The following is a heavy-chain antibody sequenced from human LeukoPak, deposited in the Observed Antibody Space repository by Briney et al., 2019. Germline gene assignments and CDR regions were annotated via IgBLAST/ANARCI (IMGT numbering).Heavy chain of an antibody. J-gene: IGHJ6*02. Sequence: PSETLSLTCIVSGGSIGSFYWGWIRQPAGKGLEWIGHIYTTGRTSYSGSTYYNPSLRSRVTMSVDTPKNQFSLKLRSVTAADTAVYYCARDPLGYCSGGSCYPRGMDVWGLGTTVTVSS. D-gene: IGHD2-15*01. CDR1: GGSIGSFY. V-gene: IGHV4-4*07. CDR3: ARDPLGYCSGGSCYPRGMDV. CDR2: IYTTGRTSYSGST.